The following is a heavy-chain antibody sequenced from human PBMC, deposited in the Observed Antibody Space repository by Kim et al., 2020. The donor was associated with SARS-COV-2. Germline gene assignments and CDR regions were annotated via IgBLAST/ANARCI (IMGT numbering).Heavy chain of an antibody. Sequence: SETLSLTCAVYGGSFSGYYWSWIRQPPGKGLEWIGEINHSGSTNYNPSLKSRVTISVDTSKNQFSLKLSSVTAADTAVYYCARRDNWNYINDYWGQGTLVTVSS. CDR1: GGSFSGYY. V-gene: IGHV4-34*01. CDR3: ARRDNWNYINDY. CDR2: INHSGST. D-gene: IGHD1-7*01. J-gene: IGHJ4*02.